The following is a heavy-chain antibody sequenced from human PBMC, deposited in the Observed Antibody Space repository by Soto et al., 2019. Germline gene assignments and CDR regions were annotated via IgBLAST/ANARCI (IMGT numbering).Heavy chain of an antibody. Sequence: QVQLQESGPGLVKPSETLSLTCTVSGGSISGHYWSWIRQPAGKGLEWIGRIYSSGTTKYKPTLKSRGTMSIDTCKNQCSLRLNSVTAADTAEYYCARDLRVGAEEYLDCWGQGTLVTGAS. CDR2: IYSSGTT. CDR3: ARDLRVGAEEYLDC. CDR1: GGSISGHY. J-gene: IGHJ4*02. D-gene: IGHD3-16*01. V-gene: IGHV4-4*07.